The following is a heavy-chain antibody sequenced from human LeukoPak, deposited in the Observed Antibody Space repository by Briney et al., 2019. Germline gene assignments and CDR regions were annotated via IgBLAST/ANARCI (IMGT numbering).Heavy chain of an antibody. CDR2: INPSGGST. CDR1: GYTFTSYY. CDR3: ARDEGGSYYVMWD. D-gene: IGHD1-26*01. V-gene: IGHV1-46*01. J-gene: IGHJ4*02. Sequence: ASVKVSCKASGYTFTSYYMHWVRQAPGQGLEWMGIINPSGGSTSYAQKFQGRVTMTKDMSTSTVYMELSSLRSEDTAVYYCARDEGGSYYVMWDWGQGTLVTVSS.